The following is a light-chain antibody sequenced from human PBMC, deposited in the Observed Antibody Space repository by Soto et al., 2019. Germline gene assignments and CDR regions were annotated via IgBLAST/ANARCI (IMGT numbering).Light chain of an antibody. J-gene: IGKJ1*01. CDR2: DAS. CDR3: QQYNNWLGT. V-gene: IGKV1-5*01. CDR1: QSISNR. Sequence: DIQMTQSPSTLSASVGDRVTITCRASQSISNRLAWYQQKPGKAPKVLIYDASSLESGVPSRFSGSGSGTEFILTISSLQSEDFAVYYCQQYNNWLGTFGQGTKVEIK.